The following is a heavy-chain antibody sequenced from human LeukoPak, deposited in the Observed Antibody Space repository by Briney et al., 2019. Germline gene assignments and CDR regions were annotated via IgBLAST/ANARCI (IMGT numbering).Heavy chain of an antibody. J-gene: IGHJ4*02. CDR1: GFTFSSYG. V-gene: IGHV3-30*03. D-gene: IGHD3-22*01. CDR2: ISYDGSNK. CDR3: AIGSGYYYHDY. Sequence: GRSLRLSCAASGFTFSSYGMRWVRQAPGQGLEWVAVISYDGSNKYYADSVKGRFTISRDNSKNTLYLQMNSLRAEDTAVYYCAIGSGYYYHDYWGQGTLVTVSS.